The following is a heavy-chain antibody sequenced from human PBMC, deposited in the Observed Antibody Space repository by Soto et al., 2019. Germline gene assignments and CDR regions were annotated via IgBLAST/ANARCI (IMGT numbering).Heavy chain of an antibody. CDR2: IGPSSSYA. D-gene: IGHD2-8*01. CDR1: GFTFSDYY. V-gene: IGHV3-11*06. J-gene: IGHJ4*02. Sequence: AGGSLRLSCAASGFTFSDYYMSWIRQAPGKGLEWVSYIGPSSSYANYADSVKGRFTISRDNTKNSLYLQMNSLRAEDTAVYYCARVVRLMLYSDYWGQGTLVTVSS. CDR3: ARVVRLMLYSDY.